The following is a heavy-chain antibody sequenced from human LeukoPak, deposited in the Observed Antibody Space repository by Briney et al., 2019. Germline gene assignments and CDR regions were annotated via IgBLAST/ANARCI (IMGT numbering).Heavy chain of an antibody. Sequence: ASMKVSCKASGGTFSSYAISWVRQAPGQGLEWMGRIIPILGIANYAQKFQGRVTITADKSTSTAYMELSSLRSEDTAVYYCAREIVGATGSYYYGMDVWGQGTTVTVSS. V-gene: IGHV1-69*04. CDR1: GGTFSSYA. J-gene: IGHJ6*02. D-gene: IGHD1-26*01. CDR3: AREIVGATGSYYYGMDV. CDR2: IIPILGIA.